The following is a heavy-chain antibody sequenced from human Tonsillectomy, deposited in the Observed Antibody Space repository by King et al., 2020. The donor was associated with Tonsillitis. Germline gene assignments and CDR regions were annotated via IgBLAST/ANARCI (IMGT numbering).Heavy chain of an antibody. CDR1: GYTLITYG. D-gene: IGHD1-1*01. Sequence: QLVQSGAEVKKPGASVKVSCKASGYTLITYGMSWARQAPGQGLEWMGWISAYDGSTKYAQKLQGRVTMTTDTPTSTAYMELRSLRSDDTAVYFCARGTGKMNDWFDPWGQGTLVTVSS. V-gene: IGHV1-18*01. CDR2: ISAYDGST. CDR3: ARGTGKMNDWFDP. J-gene: IGHJ5*02.